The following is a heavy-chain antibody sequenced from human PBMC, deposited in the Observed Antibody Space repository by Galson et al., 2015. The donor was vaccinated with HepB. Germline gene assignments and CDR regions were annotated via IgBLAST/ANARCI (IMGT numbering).Heavy chain of an antibody. Sequence: SLRLSCAASGFTFSSYAMHWVRQAPGKGLEWVAVISYDGSNKYYADSVKGRSTISGDNAKNSLYLQMNSLRDEDTAVYYCARDGGTYCSGGSCYPYYFDYWGQGTLVTVSS. CDR1: GFTFSSYA. CDR2: ISYDGSNK. D-gene: IGHD2-15*01. V-gene: IGHV3-30*04. J-gene: IGHJ4*02. CDR3: ARDGGTYCSGGSCYPYYFDY.